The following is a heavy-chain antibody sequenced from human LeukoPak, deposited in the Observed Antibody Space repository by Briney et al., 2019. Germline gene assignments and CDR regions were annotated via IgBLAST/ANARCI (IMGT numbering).Heavy chain of an antibody. CDR3: AKGHRLCTSGNCNSQVDY. Sequence: GGSLILSCAASGFTVSSNYMSWVCQAPGKGLEWVSVIYSSGSTYYADSVKGRFTISRDNSKNTLYLQMYSLRVEDTATYYCAKGHRLCTSGNCNSQVDYWGHGTLVTVSP. CDR2: IYSSGST. CDR1: GFTVSSNY. D-gene: IGHD2-15*01. J-gene: IGHJ4*01. V-gene: IGHV3-53*01.